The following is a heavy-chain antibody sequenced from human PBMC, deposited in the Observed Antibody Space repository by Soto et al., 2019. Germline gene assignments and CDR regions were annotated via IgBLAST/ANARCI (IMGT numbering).Heavy chain of an antibody. J-gene: IGHJ4*02. CDR1: GVSISDGGYS. V-gene: IGHV4-30-2*01. CDR3: ARSPFYGSKRHFDY. Sequence: QLQLQESGSGLVKPSQTLSLNCAVSGVSISDGGYSWSWNRQPPGKGLEWIGYSHASGDIYYNPSLTGRFTLSVDRSSNQFSLNLRSMTAADTAVYYCARSPFYGSKRHFDYWGQGVLVSVAS. D-gene: IGHD3-10*01. CDR2: SHASGDI.